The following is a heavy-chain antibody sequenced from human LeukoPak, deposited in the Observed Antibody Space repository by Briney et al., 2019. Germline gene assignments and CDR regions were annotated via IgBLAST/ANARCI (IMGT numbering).Heavy chain of an antibody. J-gene: IGHJ6*02. CDR2: INPNSGGT. Sequence: GASVKVSCKASGYTFTGYYMHWVRQAPGQGLEWMGWINPNSGGTNYAQKFQGWVTMTRDTSISTAYMELSRLRSDDTAVYYCARDKTYGSGSHYGMDVWGQGTTVTVSS. V-gene: IGHV1-2*04. CDR3: ARDKTYGSGSHYGMDV. CDR1: GYTFTGYY. D-gene: IGHD3-10*01.